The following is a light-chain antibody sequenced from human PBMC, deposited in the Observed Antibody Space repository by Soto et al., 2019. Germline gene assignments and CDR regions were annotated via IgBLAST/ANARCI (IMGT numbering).Light chain of an antibody. CDR1: SSDVGAYTS. J-gene: IGLJ1*01. CDR2: EVS. V-gene: IGLV2-14*01. Sequence: QSALTQPASVSGSPGQSITISSTGSSSDVGAYTSVSWYQQHPGKAPKLMIYEVSNRPSGVSRRFSGSKSGNTASLTISGLQAEDEAHYYCSSYTSDNRNYVFGTGTKVTVL. CDR3: SSYTSDNRNYV.